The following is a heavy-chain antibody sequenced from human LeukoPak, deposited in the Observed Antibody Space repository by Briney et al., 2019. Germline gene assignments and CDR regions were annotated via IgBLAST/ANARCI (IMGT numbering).Heavy chain of an antibody. D-gene: IGHD2-2*01. CDR2: ISWNSGSI. CDR3: AKGRDKYQLLSKNWFDP. J-gene: IGHJ5*02. V-gene: IGHV3-9*01. CDR1: GFTFDDYA. Sequence: GRSLKLSCAASGFTFDDYAMHWVRQAPGKGLEWVSGISWNSGSIGYADSVKGRFTISRDNAKNSLYLQMNSLRAEDTALYYCAKGRDKYQLLSKNWFDPWGQGTLVTVSS.